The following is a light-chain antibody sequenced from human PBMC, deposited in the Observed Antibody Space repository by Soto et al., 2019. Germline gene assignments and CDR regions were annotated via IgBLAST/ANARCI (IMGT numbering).Light chain of an antibody. Sequence: QLVLTQPPSASATPGQRVTISCSGSSSNIGSNIVSWYRQLPGTAPTLLIYNNVHRPSGVPDRFSGSKSGASGSLAISGLQFEDEADYYCAAWDGSLNGLVFGGGTKVTVL. J-gene: IGLJ3*02. CDR1: SSNIGSNI. CDR3: AAWDGSLNGLV. V-gene: IGLV1-44*01. CDR2: NNV.